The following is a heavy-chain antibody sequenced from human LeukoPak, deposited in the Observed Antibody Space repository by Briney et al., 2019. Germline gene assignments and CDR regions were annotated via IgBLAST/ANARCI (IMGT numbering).Heavy chain of an antibody. J-gene: IGHJ4*02. Sequence: SETLSLTCTVSGASISKVTYYWGWIRQPPGKGLEWIGSMYSSGSTYYKPSLKSRVTISVGTSKNQFSLNLTSMTAADTAVYFCALDHYENSGYQPFDSWGQGTLVTVSS. V-gene: IGHV4-39*01. D-gene: IGHD3-22*01. CDR2: MYSSGST. CDR1: GASISKVTYY. CDR3: ALDHYENSGYQPFDS.